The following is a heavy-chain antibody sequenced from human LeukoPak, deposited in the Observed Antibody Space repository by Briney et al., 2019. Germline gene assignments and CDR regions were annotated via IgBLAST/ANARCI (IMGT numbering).Heavy chain of an antibody. CDR1: GGTFSSYA. CDR3: ARGTTVTRYYYYYYMDV. J-gene: IGHJ6*03. V-gene: IGHV1-69*01. D-gene: IGHD4-17*01. Sequence: SVKVSCKASGGTFSSYAISWVRQAPGQGLEWMGGIIPIFGTANYAQKFQGRVTITADESTSTAYMELSSLRSEDTAVYYCARGTTVTRYYYYYYMDVWGKGTTVTVSS. CDR2: IIPIFGTA.